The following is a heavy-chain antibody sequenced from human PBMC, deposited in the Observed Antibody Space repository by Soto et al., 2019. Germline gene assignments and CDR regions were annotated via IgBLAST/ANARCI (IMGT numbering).Heavy chain of an antibody. D-gene: IGHD3-10*01. Sequence: GSLRLSCAASGFTFSSYSMNWVRQAPGKGLEWVSSISSSSSYIYYADSVKGRFTISRDNAKNSLYLQMNSLRAEDTAVYYCARDRITMVRGVIPFDYWGQGTLVTVSS. CDR2: ISSSSSYI. CDR3: ARDRITMVRGVIPFDY. CDR1: GFTFSSYS. J-gene: IGHJ4*02. V-gene: IGHV3-21*01.